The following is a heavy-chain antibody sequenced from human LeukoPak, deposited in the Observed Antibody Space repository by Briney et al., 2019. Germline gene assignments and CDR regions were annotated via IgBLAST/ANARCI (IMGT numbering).Heavy chain of an antibody. J-gene: IGHJ4*02. CDR3: AREPPGY. CDR1: GGSVTRGNYY. V-gene: IGHV4-61*02. CDR2: IYTNGGA. Sequence: SQTLSLTCTVSGGSVTRGNYYWNWIRQPAGNGLEWIGRIYTNGGASYNPSLTSRVTISKDASKNQFSLKLSSVTAAATAVYYCAREPPGYWGQGILVTVSS.